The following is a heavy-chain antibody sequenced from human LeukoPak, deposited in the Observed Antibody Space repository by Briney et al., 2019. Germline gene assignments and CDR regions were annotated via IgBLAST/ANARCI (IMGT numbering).Heavy chain of an antibody. CDR1: GFTFSSYG. Sequence: GGSLRLSCAASGFTFSSYGMSWVRQAPGKGLEWVSAISGSGGSTYYADSVKGRFTISRDNSKNTLYLQMNSLRTEDTAVYYCAKDRLLNCRGDCYIFDYWGQGTVVTVSS. CDR2: ISGSGGST. D-gene: IGHD2-21*02. J-gene: IGHJ4*02. V-gene: IGHV3-23*01. CDR3: AKDRLLNCRGDCYIFDY.